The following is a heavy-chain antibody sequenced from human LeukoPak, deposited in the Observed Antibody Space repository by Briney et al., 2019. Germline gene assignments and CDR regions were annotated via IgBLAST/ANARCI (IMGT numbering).Heavy chain of an antibody. CDR2: INPNSGGT. V-gene: IGHV1-2*02. Sequence: GASVKVSCKASGYTFTGYYMHWVRQAPGQGLEWMGWINPNSGGTNYAQKFQGRVTMTRDTSISTAYTELSRLRSDDTAVYYCARGTIAAAATSNWFDPWGQGTLVTVSS. D-gene: IGHD6-13*01. CDR3: ARGTIAAAATSNWFDP. J-gene: IGHJ5*02. CDR1: GYTFTGYY.